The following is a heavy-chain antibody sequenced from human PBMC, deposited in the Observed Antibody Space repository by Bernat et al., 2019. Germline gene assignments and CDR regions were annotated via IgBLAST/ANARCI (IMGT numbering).Heavy chain of an antibody. CDR3: ARDLAALRTWYLDL. CDR1: GFTFSSYG. CDR2: ISTSGTYI. Sequence: VQLVESGGGLVNPGGSLRVSCAASGFTFSSYGMTWFRQPPGKGLEWVSYISTSGTYIYYADSVRGRFTISRDNAKNSLYLQMNILRAEDTAIYYCARDLAALRTWYLDLWGRGTMVTVSS. D-gene: IGHD2-15*01. J-gene: IGHJ2*01. V-gene: IGHV3-21*05.